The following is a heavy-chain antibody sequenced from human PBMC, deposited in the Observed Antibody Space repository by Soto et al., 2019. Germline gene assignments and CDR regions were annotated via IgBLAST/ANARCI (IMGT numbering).Heavy chain of an antibody. CDR1: GGSISSANYN. CDR3: ARGRRYSSSWFWFDP. J-gene: IGHJ5*02. Sequence: SETLSLTCTVSGGSISSANYNWGWVRQYPGKGLEWIGYIYYSGSTYYNPSLKSRLTISLDTSKNQFSLNLSSVTAADTAAYSCARGRRYSSSWFWFDPWGPGTLVTVSS. CDR2: IYYSGST. D-gene: IGHD6-13*01. V-gene: IGHV4-31*03.